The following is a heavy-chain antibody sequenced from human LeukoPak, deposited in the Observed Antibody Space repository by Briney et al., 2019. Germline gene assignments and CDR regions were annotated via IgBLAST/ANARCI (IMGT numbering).Heavy chain of an antibody. CDR3: ARYLSYYYGMDV. V-gene: IGHV4-59*01. J-gene: IGHJ6*02. Sequence: SETLPLTCTVSGGSISSYYWSWIRQPPGKGLEWIGYIYYSGSTNYNPSLKSRVTISVDTSKNQFSLKLSSVTAADTAVYYCARYLSYYYGMDVWGQGTTVTVSS. CDR1: GGSISSYY. CDR2: IYYSGST.